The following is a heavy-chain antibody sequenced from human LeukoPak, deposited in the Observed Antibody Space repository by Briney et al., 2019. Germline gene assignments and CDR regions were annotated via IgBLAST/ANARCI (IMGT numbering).Heavy chain of an antibody. CDR3: AAARATGNWFDP. Sequence: SVTVSCKASGFTFTISAMQWVRQARGQRLEWIGWIVVGSGNTIYAQKFQERVTITRDVSTSTAYMELSSLRSEDTAVYYCAAARATGNWFDPWGQGTLVTVSS. CDR1: GFTFTISA. J-gene: IGHJ5*02. V-gene: IGHV1-58*02. D-gene: IGHD1-26*01. CDR2: IVVGSGNT.